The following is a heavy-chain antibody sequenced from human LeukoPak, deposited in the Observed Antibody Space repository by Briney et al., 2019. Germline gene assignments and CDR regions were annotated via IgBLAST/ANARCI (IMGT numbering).Heavy chain of an antibody. D-gene: IGHD6-13*01. CDR3: ASSSIAADYFDY. V-gene: IGHV4-30-2*01. CDR1: GGSISSGGYS. CDR2: IYHSGST. J-gene: IGHJ4*02. Sequence: SETLSLTCAVSGGSISSGGYSWSWIRQPPGKGLEWIGYIYHSGSTNYNPSLKSRVTISVDTSKNQFSLKLSSVTAADTAVYYCASSSIAADYFDYWGQGTLVTVSS.